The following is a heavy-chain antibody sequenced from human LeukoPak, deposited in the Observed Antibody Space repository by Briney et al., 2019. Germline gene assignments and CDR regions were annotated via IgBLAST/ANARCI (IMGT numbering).Heavy chain of an antibody. V-gene: IGHV3-23*01. CDR3: AKDRGSSSWYYNWFDP. Sequence: GGSLRLSCAVSGITLSNYGMSWVRQAPGKGLEWVADISGSGGGTNYADSVKGRFTISRDNSKNTLYLQMNSLRAEDTAVYYCAKDRGSSSWYYNWFDPWGQGTLVTVSS. D-gene: IGHD6-13*01. CDR1: GITLSNYG. J-gene: IGHJ5*02. CDR2: ISGSGGGT.